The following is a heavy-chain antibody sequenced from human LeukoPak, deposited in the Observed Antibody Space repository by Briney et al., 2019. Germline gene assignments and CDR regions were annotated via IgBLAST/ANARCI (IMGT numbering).Heavy chain of an antibody. D-gene: IGHD1-1*01. CDR3: ARDGARNQLKPFWFDY. J-gene: IGHJ4*02. V-gene: IGHV3-30*01. CDR1: GFTFSDYP. Sequence: GGSLRLSCAASGFTFSDYPLHWVRQAPGKGLEWVTFISYDGSKKYHADSVKGRFTISRDNSKNTLYLQLNSLGTEDTAVYYCARDGARNQLKPFWFDYWGQGTLVTVSS. CDR2: ISYDGSKK.